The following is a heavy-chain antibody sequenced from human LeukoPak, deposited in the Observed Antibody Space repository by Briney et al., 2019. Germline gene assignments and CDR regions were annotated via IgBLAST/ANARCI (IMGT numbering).Heavy chain of an antibody. Sequence: GGSLRISCAASGFTFSSYSMNWVRQAPGKGLEWVAVMSESGGTTYYADSVKGRFIISRDNSKNRLYLQMNSLRVDDTAVYYCAKGMVAAARRGVEFDYWGQGMLVSVSS. CDR1: GFTFSSYS. CDR2: MSESGGTT. D-gene: IGHD6-6*01. CDR3: AKGMVAAARRGVEFDY. J-gene: IGHJ4*02. V-gene: IGHV3-23*01.